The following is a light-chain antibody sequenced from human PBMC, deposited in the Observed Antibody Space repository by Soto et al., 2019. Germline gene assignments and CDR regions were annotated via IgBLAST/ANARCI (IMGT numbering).Light chain of an antibody. J-gene: IGKJ4*01. CDR3: QQCSWHPFTVT. CDR1: HSVSSN. V-gene: IGKV3-15*01. CDR2: DVS. Sequence: EIVMTQSPATLSVSPGERATLSCSASHSVSSNLAWYQQKPGQAPRLLIYDVSTRATGIPARFSGSGSGTEYTLTISSLQSEDSAVYYCQQCSWHPFTVTVGGGTKVEIK.